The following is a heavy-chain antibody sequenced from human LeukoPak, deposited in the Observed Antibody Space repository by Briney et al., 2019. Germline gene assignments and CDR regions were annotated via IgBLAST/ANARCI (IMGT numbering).Heavy chain of an antibody. Sequence: ASLKVSCKTSGYTFTYFGITWVRQAPGQGLEWMGWISTYNGNTNYAQKLQGRVTMTTDTSTSTAYMELRSLRSDDTAVYYCARGGRVTIFGVVITDLNYMDVWGKGTTVTVSS. V-gene: IGHV1-18*01. CDR1: GYTFTYFG. CDR3: ARGGRVTIFGVVITDLNYMDV. CDR2: ISTYNGNT. J-gene: IGHJ6*03. D-gene: IGHD3-3*01.